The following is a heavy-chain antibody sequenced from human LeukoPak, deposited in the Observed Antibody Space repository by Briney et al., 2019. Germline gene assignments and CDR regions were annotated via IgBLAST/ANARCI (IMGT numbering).Heavy chain of an antibody. D-gene: IGHD6-13*01. CDR3: ARVGGGAAAVVFDI. J-gene: IGHJ3*02. CDR2: IKPDSGGT. Sequence: ASVKVSCKASGYTFTDHYMHWVRQAPGQGLEWLGWIKPDSGGTNYAQKFQGRVTMTRDTSISTAYMELSRLTSDDTAVYYCARVGGGAAAVVFDIWGQGTKVTVSS. CDR1: GYTFTDHY. V-gene: IGHV1-2*02.